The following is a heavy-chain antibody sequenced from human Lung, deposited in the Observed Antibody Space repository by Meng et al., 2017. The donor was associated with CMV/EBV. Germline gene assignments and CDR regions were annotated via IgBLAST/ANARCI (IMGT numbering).Heavy chain of an antibody. CDR1: GDSITNHNW. D-gene: IGHD3-10*01. V-gene: IGHV4-4*02. CDR3: LRRSGGSV. CDR2: IPHRGSS. Sequence: QVQLLESGPTLVKPSETLTLTCAVSGDSITNHNWWAWVRQPPGKGLEWIGEIPHRGSSAYNPSLKSRVSMSIDKSKNQFSLKLTSVTAADTAVYHCLRRSGGSVWGQGTLVTVSS. J-gene: IGHJ1*01.